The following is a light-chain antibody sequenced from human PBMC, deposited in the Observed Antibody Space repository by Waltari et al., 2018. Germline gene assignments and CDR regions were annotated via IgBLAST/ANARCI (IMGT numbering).Light chain of an antibody. CDR1: PSLVDVGGNTY. CDR2: RIS. CDR3: MQATYFPYT. J-gene: IGKJ2*01. Sequence: DIVMTQTPLSSPVTLGQPASISCRSSPSLVDVGGNTYLSWLYQSPGQPPRLLIHRISNRCAGVPDRFSGSGAGTDFTLTISRLEADDVGVYYCMQATYFPYTLGQGTKLEIK. V-gene: IGKV2-24*01.